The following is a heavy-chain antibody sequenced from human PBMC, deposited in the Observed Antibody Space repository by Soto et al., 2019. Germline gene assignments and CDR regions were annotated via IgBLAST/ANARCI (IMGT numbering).Heavy chain of an antibody. J-gene: IGHJ5*02. V-gene: IGHV3-23*01. D-gene: IGHD6-13*01. Sequence: GSLRLSCAASGFTFSSYAMSWVRQAPGKGLEWVSAISGSGGSTYYADSVKGRFTISRDNSKNTLYLQMNSLRAEDTAVYYCAKDRERIPARRSSAPRGQGSLVTVSS. CDR1: GFTFSSYA. CDR2: ISGSGGST. CDR3: AKDRERIPARRSSAP.